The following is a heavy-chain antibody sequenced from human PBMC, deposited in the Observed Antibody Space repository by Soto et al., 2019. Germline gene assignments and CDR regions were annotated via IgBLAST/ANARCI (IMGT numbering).Heavy chain of an antibody. CDR2: IKQDGTEK. J-gene: IGHJ3*02. D-gene: IGHD5-18*01. V-gene: IGHV3-7*01. Sequence: GSLRLPGSSSGCTFSRYGMNWVRQAPGKGLEWVANIKQDGTEKNYVDSVKARFTISRDSARNSLYLQMDSLRAEDTAVYFCARGDTPMITGMDSFDIWGQGTMVTV. CDR1: GCTFSRYG. CDR3: ARGDTPMITGMDSFDI.